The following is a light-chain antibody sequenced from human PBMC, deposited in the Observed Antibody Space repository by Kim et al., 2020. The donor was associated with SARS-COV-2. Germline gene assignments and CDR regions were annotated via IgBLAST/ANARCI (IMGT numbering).Light chain of an antibody. CDR2: AAS. CDR1: QGITSY. CDR3: LQHDSYPLT. Sequence: ESVGDKVTIPWRASQGITSYLAWFQQKPGKVPKRLIYAASSLQSGVPSRFSGSGSGTEFTLTISSLQPEDFATYYCLQHDSYPLTFGGGTKVDIK. V-gene: IGKV1-17*03. J-gene: IGKJ4*01.